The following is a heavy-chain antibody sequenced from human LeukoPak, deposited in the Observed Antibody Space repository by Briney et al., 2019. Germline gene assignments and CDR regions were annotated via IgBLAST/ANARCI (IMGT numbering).Heavy chain of an antibody. CDR2: IDYSGST. V-gene: IGHV4-59*01. CDR3: ARAHSSGRTFDY. D-gene: IGHD6-19*01. Sequence: SETLSLTCTVSGGSISSYYWSWIRQPPGKGLEWIGYIDYSGSTNYNPSLKSRVTISVDTSKNQFSLKLSSVTAADTAVYYCARAHSSGRTFDYWGQGTLVTVSS. J-gene: IGHJ4*02. CDR1: GGSISSYY.